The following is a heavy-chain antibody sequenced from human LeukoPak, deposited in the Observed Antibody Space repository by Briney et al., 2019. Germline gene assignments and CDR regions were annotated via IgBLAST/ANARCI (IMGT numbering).Heavy chain of an antibody. CDR3: ATKQWLAPPPDS. CDR2: INTDGTVT. J-gene: IGHJ4*02. D-gene: IGHD6-19*01. Sequence: GGSLRLSCAASGFTFSKYWMLWVRQAPGKGLESVSRINTDGTVTTYADSVKGRFTVSRDNPDNTMFLQMNGVTDEDTAVYYCATKQWLAPPPDSWGQGTPVTVSS. V-gene: IGHV3-74*01. CDR1: GFTFSKYW.